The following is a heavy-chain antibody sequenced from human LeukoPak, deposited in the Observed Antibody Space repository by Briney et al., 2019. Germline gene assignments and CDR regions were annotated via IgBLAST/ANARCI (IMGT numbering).Heavy chain of an antibody. Sequence: GASVKVSCKASGYTFTGYYMHWVRQAPGQGLEWMGWINPNSGGTNYAQGFQGRVTMTRDTSISTAYMELSRLRSDDTAVYYCARLNGYCSGGSCYWDDYWGQGTLVTVSS. J-gene: IGHJ4*02. CDR3: ARLNGYCSGGSCYWDDY. CDR1: GYTFTGYY. V-gene: IGHV1-2*02. D-gene: IGHD2-15*01. CDR2: INPNSGGT.